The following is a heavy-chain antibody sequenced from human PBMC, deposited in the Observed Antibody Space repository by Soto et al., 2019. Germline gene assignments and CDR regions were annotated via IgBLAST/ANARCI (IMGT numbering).Heavy chain of an antibody. V-gene: IGHV4-4*02. CDR3: ARDLDRYCSVTSCHAMDV. CDR2: VYHNGTS. D-gene: IGHD2-15*01. J-gene: IGHJ6*02. Sequence: PSETLSLTCVVSGGSIRSTNWWAWVRQTPGMGLEWIGEVYHNGTSNYNPSLKGRATISVDTSKDQVSLRLNSVIDADTAVYYCARDLDRYCSVTSCHAMDVWGQGTPVTVSS. CDR1: GGSIRSTNW.